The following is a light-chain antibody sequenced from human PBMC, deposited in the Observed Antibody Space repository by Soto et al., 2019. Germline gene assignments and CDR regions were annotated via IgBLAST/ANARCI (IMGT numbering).Light chain of an antibody. CDR2: DAK. CDR3: QQRYSTPPYT. V-gene: IGKV1-39*01. Sequence: DIQMTQSPSSLSASVGERVTLTCRASKGISRCLNWYQQKPGKAPKLLICDAKSLQSGVPSRFSGSGSGTDFTLTIRSLQPEDFATYYCQQRYSTPPYTFGQGTQLEIK. J-gene: IGKJ2*01. CDR1: KGISRC.